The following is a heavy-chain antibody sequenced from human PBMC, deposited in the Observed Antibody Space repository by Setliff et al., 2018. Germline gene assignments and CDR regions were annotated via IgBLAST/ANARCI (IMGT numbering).Heavy chain of an antibody. CDR1: GVSISSYY. Sequence: ETLSLTCNVSGVSISSYYWSWIRQPPGKGLECIGYIQKSGSANYNPSLMSRVTISVDTSRNQFSLRLTSVTAADTAVYYCAKEYVVISFVRNSHQHYGMDVWGPGTTVTVSS. J-gene: IGHJ6*02. V-gene: IGHV4-4*08. D-gene: IGHD2-21*01. CDR2: IQKSGSA. CDR3: AKEYVVISFVRNSHQHYGMDV.